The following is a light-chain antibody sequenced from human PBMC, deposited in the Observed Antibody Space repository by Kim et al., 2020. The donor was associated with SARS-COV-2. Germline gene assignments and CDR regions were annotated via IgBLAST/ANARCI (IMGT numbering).Light chain of an antibody. Sequence: QSALTQPRSVSGPPGQSVTISCTGTSSDVGSFKYVSWYQQHPGTVPKLMIYDVSKRPSGVPDRFSGSKSGNTASLTVSGLQAEDEADYYCCSYTDRHTFVFGTGTKVTVL. CDR2: DVS. CDR1: SSDVGSFKY. J-gene: IGLJ1*01. V-gene: IGLV2-11*01. CDR3: CSYTDRHTFV.